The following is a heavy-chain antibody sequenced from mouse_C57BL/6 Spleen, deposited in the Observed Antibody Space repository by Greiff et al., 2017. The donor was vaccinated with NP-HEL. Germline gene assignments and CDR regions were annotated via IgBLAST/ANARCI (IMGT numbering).Heavy chain of an antibody. V-gene: IGHV1-26*01. CDR1: GYTFTDYY. CDR3: ARDSSGYVGHYAMDY. J-gene: IGHJ4*01. Sequence: VQLQQSGPELVKPGASVKISCKASGYTFTDYYMNWVKQSHGKSLEWIGDINPNNGGTSYNQKFKGKATLTVDKSSSTAYMELRSLTSEDSAVYYCARDSSGYVGHYAMDYWGQGTSVTVSS. D-gene: IGHD3-2*02. CDR2: INPNNGGT.